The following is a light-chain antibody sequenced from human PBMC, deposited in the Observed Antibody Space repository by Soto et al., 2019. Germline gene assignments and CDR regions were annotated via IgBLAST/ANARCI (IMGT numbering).Light chain of an antibody. Sequence: EIVMTQSPAMLSVSPGERATLSCRASQNVNNRLAWYQQKAGQPPRLLIYGAPTRATGIPARFSGSGSGTEFTLTISSLQSEDFAVYYCKHFNSWPLLFGQGTKVDIK. CDR1: QNVNNR. J-gene: IGKJ1*01. V-gene: IGKV3-15*01. CDR2: GAP. CDR3: KHFNSWPLL.